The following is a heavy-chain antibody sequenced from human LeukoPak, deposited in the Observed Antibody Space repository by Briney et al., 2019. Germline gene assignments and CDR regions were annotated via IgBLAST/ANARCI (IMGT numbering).Heavy chain of an antibody. V-gene: IGHV4-59*01. D-gene: IGHD5/OR15-5a*01. CDR3: ARGRVSGNY. Sequence: SETLSLTCTVSGGSIFSYYWSWIRQPPGKGLEWVGCIYYSGSTNYNPSLKSRVTISLDTSKSQFSLNLSSVTAADTAVYYCARGRVSGNYWGQGTLVTVSS. CDR2: IYYSGST. J-gene: IGHJ4*02. CDR1: GGSIFSYY.